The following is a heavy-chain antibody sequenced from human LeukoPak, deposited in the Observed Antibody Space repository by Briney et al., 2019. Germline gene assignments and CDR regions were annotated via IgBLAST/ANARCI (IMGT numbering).Heavy chain of an antibody. CDR2: ISAYNGNT. CDR1: GYTFTSYG. J-gene: IGHJ4*02. D-gene: IGHD3-10*01. Sequence: ASVKVSCKASGYTFTSYGISWVRQAPGQGLEWMGWISAYNGNTNYAQKLQGRVTMTTDTSTSTAYMELRSLRSDDTAVYYCARVGTTMVRGVIPADYWGQGTLVTVSS. CDR3: ARVGTTMVRGVIPADY. V-gene: IGHV1-18*01.